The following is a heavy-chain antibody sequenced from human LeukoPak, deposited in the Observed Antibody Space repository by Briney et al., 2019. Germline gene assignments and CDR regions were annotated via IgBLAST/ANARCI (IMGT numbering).Heavy chain of an antibody. CDR1: GFNVSRNY. CDR3: ARCTKTYGSGSFHYGMDV. Sequence: PGGSLRLSGAASGFNVSRNYMRWVRQAPGKGLEWVSVIYSGGSTYYADSVKGRFTISRHNSKNTLYLQMNSLRAEDTAVYYCARCTKTYGSGSFHYGMDVWGQGTTVTVSS. D-gene: IGHD3-10*01. V-gene: IGHV3-53*04. CDR2: IYSGGST. J-gene: IGHJ6*02.